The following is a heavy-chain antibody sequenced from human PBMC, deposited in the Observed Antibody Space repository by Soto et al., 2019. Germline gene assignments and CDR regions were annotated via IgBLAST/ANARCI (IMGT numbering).Heavy chain of an antibody. CDR1: GYSFTTYG. CDR3: AREGPAPYSYYGMDV. CDR2: ISAYNGNT. V-gene: IGHV1-18*01. Sequence: QVQLVQSGGEVKKPGASVKVSCKTSGYSFTTYGISWVRQAPGQGLEWMGWISAYNGNTNYAQKLQGRVTMTTDTSTSPAYMEPRSLRSDYTAVYYCAREGPAPYSYYGMDVWGQGSTVTVSS. J-gene: IGHJ6*02.